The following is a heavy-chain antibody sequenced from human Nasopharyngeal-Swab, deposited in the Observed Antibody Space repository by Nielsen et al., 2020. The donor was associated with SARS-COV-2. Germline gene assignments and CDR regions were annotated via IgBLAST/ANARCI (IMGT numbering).Heavy chain of an antibody. CDR2: IYYSGST. Sequence: WIRQPPGKGLEWIGIIYYSGSTYYNPTRKSRVTIAVDTSKNQFSMKLSSGTAADTAVYYCARPGYDSSGYTSYFDYWGQGTLVTVSS. D-gene: IGHD3-22*01. J-gene: IGHJ4*02. CDR3: ARPGYDSSGYTSYFDY. V-gene: IGHV4-39*01.